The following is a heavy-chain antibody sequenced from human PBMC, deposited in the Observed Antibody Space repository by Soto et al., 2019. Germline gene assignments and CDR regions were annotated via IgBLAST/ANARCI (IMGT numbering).Heavy chain of an antibody. Sequence: GGSLRLSCAASGFTFSSYAMSWVRQAPGKGLEWVSAISGSGGSTYYADSVKGRFTISRDNSKNTLYLQMNSLRAEDTAVYYCAKDSLGYCSSTSCYGQDAFDIWGQGTMVTVSS. CDR1: GFTFSSYA. D-gene: IGHD2-2*01. V-gene: IGHV3-23*01. CDR3: AKDSLGYCSSTSCYGQDAFDI. J-gene: IGHJ3*02. CDR2: ISGSGGST.